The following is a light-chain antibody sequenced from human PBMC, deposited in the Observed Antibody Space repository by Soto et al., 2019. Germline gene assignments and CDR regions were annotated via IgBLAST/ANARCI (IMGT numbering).Light chain of an antibody. Sequence: GRAQCPASESLRAGEGATLSCMASQSVSSNLAWYQQKPGQAPRLLIYGASTRATGIPARFSGSGSGTEFTLTFSSLQSEDFAVYYCQQYNNWPPTLGQGTKVDIK. CDR2: GAS. CDR1: QSVSSN. J-gene: IGKJ1*01. CDR3: QQYNNWPPT. V-gene: IGKV3-15*01.